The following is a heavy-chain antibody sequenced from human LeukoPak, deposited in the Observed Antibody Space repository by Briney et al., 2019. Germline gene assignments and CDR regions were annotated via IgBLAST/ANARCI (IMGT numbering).Heavy chain of an antibody. CDR1: GFTFSSYA. CDR3: AKPLITMVRGVNTNRYGMDV. CDR2: ISGSGGST. Sequence: GRSLRLSCAASGFTFSSYAMSWVRQAPGKGLEWVSGISGSGGSTYYADSVKGRFTISRDNSKNTLYLQMNSLRAEDTAVYYCAKPLITMVRGVNTNRYGMDVWGQGTTVTVSS. V-gene: IGHV3-23*01. D-gene: IGHD3-10*01. J-gene: IGHJ6*02.